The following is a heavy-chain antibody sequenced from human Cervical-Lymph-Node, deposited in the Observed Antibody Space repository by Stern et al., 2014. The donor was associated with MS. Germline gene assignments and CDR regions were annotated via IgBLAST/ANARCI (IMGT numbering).Heavy chain of an antibody. J-gene: IGHJ6*02. V-gene: IGHV1-3*01. D-gene: IGHD3-9*01. CDR2: INAGNGNT. CDR3: ARGPLRYFDWLPMYGMDV. Sequence: VQLEESGAEVKKPGASVKVSSKASGYTFTSYAMHWVRQAPGQRLEWMGWINAGNGNTKYSQKFQGRVTITRDTSASTAYMELSSLRSEDTAVYYCARGPLRYFDWLPMYGMDVCGQGTTVTVSS. CDR1: GYTFTSYA.